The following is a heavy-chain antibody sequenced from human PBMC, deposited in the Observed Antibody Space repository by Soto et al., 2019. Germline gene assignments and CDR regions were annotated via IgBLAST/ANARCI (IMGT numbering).Heavy chain of an antibody. Sequence: SAKVSCKASGDTFSSYTISWVRQAPGQGLEWMGRIIPILGIANYAQKFQGRVTITADKSTSTAYMELSSLRSEDTAVYYCARDDGLQPDYYDLIAVWGKGTTVIVSS. CDR2: IIPILGIA. CDR1: GDTFSSYT. CDR3: ARDDGLQPDYYDLIAV. J-gene: IGHJ6*03. V-gene: IGHV1-69*04. D-gene: IGHD2-8*01.